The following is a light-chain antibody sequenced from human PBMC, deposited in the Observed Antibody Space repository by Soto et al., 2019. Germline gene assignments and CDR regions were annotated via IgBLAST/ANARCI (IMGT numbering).Light chain of an antibody. V-gene: IGLV1-40*01. Sequence: QSVLTQPPPVSGAPGQSVTVSCSGDSSSIGAGYAVSWYQHSPGTAPRLLIYGNRNRPSGVPERFSASKSGTSASLTTAGLQAEDEADYYCQSYVGGSEVFGGGTKLTVL. CDR1: SSSIGAGYA. J-gene: IGLJ2*01. CDR2: GNR. CDR3: QSYVGGSEV.